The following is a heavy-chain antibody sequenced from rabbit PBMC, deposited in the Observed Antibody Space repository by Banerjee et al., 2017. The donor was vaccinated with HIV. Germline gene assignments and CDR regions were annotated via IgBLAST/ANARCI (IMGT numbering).Heavy chain of an antibody. D-gene: IGHD4-1*01. CDR2: IDAGSNGVT. V-gene: IGHV1S40*01. CDR3: ARDVSGGWGSYL. CDR1: GFSFSGGYD. Sequence: QSLVESGGGLVKPGASLTLTCTASGFSFSGGYDMCWVRQAPGKGLEWITCIDAGSNGVTYYASWAKGRFTISKTSSTTVTLQMTSLTAADTATYFCARDVSGGWGSYLWGPGTLVTVS. J-gene: IGHJ4*01.